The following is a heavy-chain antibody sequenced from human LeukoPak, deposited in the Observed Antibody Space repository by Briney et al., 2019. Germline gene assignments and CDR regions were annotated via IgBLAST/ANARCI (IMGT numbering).Heavy chain of an antibody. CDR1: GGSISYGDYY. CDR2: MYYSGST. J-gene: IGHJ5*02. Sequence: SETLSLTCTVPGGSISYGDYYWSWIRQPPGNGLEWIAYMYYSGSTYYNPSLKSRVTMSADTTKNQLSLKLSSVTAADTAVYYCARPYYYDSRIDPWGQGILVTVSS. CDR3: ARPYYYDSRIDP. V-gene: IGHV4-30-4*01. D-gene: IGHD3-22*01.